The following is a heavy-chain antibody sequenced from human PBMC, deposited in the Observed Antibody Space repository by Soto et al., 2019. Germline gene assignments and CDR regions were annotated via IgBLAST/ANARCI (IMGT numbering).Heavy chain of an antibody. CDR1: GYTFTGYY. CDR2: INPNSGGT. CDR3: ARDHPHVVVIIRSGGMDV. J-gene: IGHJ6*02. Sequence: QVQLVQSGAEVKKPGASVKVSCKASGYTFTGYYMHWGRQAPGQGLEWMGWINPNSGGTNYAQKLQGRVTMTRDTSISTAYMELSRLRSDDTAVYSCARDHPHVVVIIRSGGMDVWGQGTTVTVSS. D-gene: IGHD3-3*01. V-gene: IGHV1-2*02.